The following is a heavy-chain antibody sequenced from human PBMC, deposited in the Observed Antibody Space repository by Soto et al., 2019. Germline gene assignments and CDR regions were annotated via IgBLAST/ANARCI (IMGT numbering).Heavy chain of an antibody. Sequence: GGSLRLSCAASGFTFSSYGMHWVRQAPGKGLEWVAVISYDGSNKYYADSVKGRFTISRDNSKNTLYLQMNSLRAEDTAVYYCAKSFVDLQQLVDYWGQGTLVTVSS. D-gene: IGHD6-13*01. CDR2: ISYDGSNK. V-gene: IGHV3-30*18. J-gene: IGHJ4*02. CDR1: GFTFSSYG. CDR3: AKSFVDLQQLVDY.